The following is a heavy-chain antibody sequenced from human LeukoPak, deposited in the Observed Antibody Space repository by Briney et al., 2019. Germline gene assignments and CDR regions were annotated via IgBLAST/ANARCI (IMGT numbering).Heavy chain of an antibody. CDR2: ISYDGSNK. V-gene: IGHV3-30*18. Sequence: PGGSLRLSCAASGFTFSSYAMSWVRQAPGKGLEWVAVISYDGSNKYYADSVKGRFTISRDNSKNTLYLQMNSLRAEDTAVYYCANMYYYDSSDDYWGQGTLVTVSS. CDR3: ANMYYYDSSDDY. D-gene: IGHD3-22*01. CDR1: GFTFSSYA. J-gene: IGHJ4*02.